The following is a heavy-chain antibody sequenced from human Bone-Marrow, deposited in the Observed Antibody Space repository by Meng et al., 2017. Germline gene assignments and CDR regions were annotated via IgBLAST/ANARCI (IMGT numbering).Heavy chain of an antibody. Sequence: QLQLLPRGAGLLKPSETLSLTCAVYCGSFSGYYWTWIRQPPGKGREWIGEINHSGSTNYNPSLKSRVTMSIDKSKIQFSLKLRSVTAADAAVYYCARYGGSGSYWHFDPWGRGTLVTVSS. CDR2: INHSGST. V-gene: IGHV4-34*01. CDR1: CGSFSGYY. CDR3: ARYGGSGSYWHFDP. D-gene: IGHD3-10*01. J-gene: IGHJ2*01.